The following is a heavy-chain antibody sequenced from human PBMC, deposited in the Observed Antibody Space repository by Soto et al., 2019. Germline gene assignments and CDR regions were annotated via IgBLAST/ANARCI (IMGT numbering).Heavy chain of an antibody. CDR1: GYSISSGYY. J-gene: IGHJ4*02. CDR3: ARVHISGHGVDY. V-gene: IGHV4-38-2*01. Sequence: TLSLTCAVSGYSISSGYYWAWIRQPPGQGLEWFGSISHSGSTYYNPSLKSRVTISVHTSENQFSLDLTSVTAADTAIYYCARVHISGHGVDYWGQGTLVTVSS. D-gene: IGHD5-12*01. CDR2: ISHSGST.